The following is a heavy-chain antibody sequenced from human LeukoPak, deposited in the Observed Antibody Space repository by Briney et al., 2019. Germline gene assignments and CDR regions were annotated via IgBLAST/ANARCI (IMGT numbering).Heavy chain of an antibody. CDR3: ARASTVTTFSYYGMDV. CDR1: GFTFSSYA. V-gene: IGHV3-23*01. Sequence: GGSLRLSCAASGFTFSSYAMSWVRQAPGKGLEWASAISGSGGSTYYADSVKGRFTISRHNSKNTLYLQMNSLRAEDTAVYYCARASTVTTFSYYGMDVWGQGTTVTVSS. D-gene: IGHD4-17*01. J-gene: IGHJ6*02. CDR2: ISGSGGST.